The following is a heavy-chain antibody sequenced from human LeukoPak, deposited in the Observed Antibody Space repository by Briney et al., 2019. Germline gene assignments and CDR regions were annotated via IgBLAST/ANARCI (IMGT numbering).Heavy chain of an antibody. J-gene: IGHJ4*02. Sequence: PGRSLRLSCAASGFTISSYGMHWVRQAPGKGLEWVAVISYDGSNKYYADSVKGRFTISRDNSKNTLYLQMNGLRAEDTAVYYCAKDLGPSIFGVPSDYWGQGTLVTVSS. CDR1: GFTISSYG. CDR2: ISYDGSNK. CDR3: AKDLGPSIFGVPSDY. D-gene: IGHD3-3*01. V-gene: IGHV3-30*18.